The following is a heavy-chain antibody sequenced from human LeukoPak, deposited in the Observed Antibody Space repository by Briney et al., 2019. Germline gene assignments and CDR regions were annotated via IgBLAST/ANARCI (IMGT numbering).Heavy chain of an antibody. J-gene: IGHJ6*03. Sequence: GRSLRLSCAASGFTFDDYAMHWVRQAPGKGLEWVSGISWNSGSIGYADSVKGRFTISRDNAKNSLYLQMSSLRAEDMALYYCAKGSGYDPDYYYYMDVWGKGTTVTVSS. CDR3: AKGSGYDPDYYYYMDV. CDR2: ISWNSGSI. CDR1: GFTFDDYA. D-gene: IGHD3-22*01. V-gene: IGHV3-9*03.